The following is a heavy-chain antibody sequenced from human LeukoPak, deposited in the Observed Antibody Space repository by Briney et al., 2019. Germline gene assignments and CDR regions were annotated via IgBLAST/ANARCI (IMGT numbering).Heavy chain of an antibody. CDR2: TYYRSKWYN. CDR1: GDSVSSNSAA. Sequence: SQTLSLTCAISGDSVSSNSAAWNWIRQSPSRGLEWLGRTYYRSKWYNDYVVSVKSRITINPDTSKNQFSLQLNSVTPEDTAVYYCARDDGRLLVHAFDIWGQGTMVTVSS. D-gene: IGHD6-13*01. J-gene: IGHJ3*02. CDR3: ARDDGRLLVHAFDI. V-gene: IGHV6-1*01.